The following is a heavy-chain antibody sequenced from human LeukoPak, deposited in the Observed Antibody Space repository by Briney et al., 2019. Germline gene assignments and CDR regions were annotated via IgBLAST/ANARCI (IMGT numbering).Heavy chain of an antibody. Sequence: ASVKVSCKASGYTFTGYYMHWVRQAPGQGLEWMGWINPKSGGTNYAQKFQDRVTMTRDTSISTACMELSRLKSDDTAVYYCAREITPYCGGDCPYGMDVWGQGTTVTVSS. V-gene: IGHV1-2*02. CDR1: GYTFTGYY. J-gene: IGHJ6*02. CDR2: INPKSGGT. CDR3: AREITPYCGGDCPYGMDV. D-gene: IGHD2-21*02.